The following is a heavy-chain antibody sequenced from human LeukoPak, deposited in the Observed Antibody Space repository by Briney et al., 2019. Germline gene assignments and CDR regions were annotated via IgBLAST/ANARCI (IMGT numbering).Heavy chain of an antibody. V-gene: IGHV1-2*02. D-gene: IGHD6-13*01. J-gene: IGHJ4*02. Sequence: ASVKVSCKASGYTFSDYYMHWVRQAPGQGLQWVGWINPNSGDTHYAQMFQGRVTMTRDTSIDTAYMELRRVRSDDTAVYYCAKSAQYSSAWFTGSFDYWGQGTLVTVSS. CDR2: INPNSGDT. CDR3: AKSAQYSSAWFTGSFDY. CDR1: GYTFSDYY.